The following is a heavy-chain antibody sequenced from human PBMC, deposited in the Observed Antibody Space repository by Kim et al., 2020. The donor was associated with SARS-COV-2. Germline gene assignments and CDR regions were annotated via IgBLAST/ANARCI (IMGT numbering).Heavy chain of an antibody. CDR2: IYYSGST. CDR1: GGSISSSSYY. CDR3: ARLGRDTAMVFGDFKFDY. D-gene: IGHD5-18*01. Sequence: SETLSLTCTVSGGSISSSSYYWGWIRQPPGKGLEWIGSIYYSGSTYYNPSLKSRVTISVDTSKNQFSLKLSSVTAADTAVYYCARLGRDTAMVFGDFKFDYWGQGTLVTVSS. V-gene: IGHV4-39*07. J-gene: IGHJ4*02.